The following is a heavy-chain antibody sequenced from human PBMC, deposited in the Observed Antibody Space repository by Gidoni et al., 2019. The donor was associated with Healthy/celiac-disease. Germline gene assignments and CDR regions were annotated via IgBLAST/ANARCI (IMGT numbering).Heavy chain of an antibody. J-gene: IGHJ3*02. CDR3: AKGVSRYASSAFDI. CDR1: GFTFSSYG. Sequence: QVQLVESGGGVVQPGRSLSLSCAASGFTFSSYGMHWVRQAPGKGLEWVAVISYDGSNKYYADSVKGRFTISRDNSKNTLYLQMNSLRAEDTAVYYCAKGVSRYASSAFDIWGQGTMVTVSS. V-gene: IGHV3-30*18. CDR2: ISYDGSNK. D-gene: IGHD3-16*02.